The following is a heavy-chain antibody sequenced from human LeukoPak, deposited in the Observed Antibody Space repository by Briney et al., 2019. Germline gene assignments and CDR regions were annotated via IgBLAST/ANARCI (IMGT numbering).Heavy chain of an antibody. V-gene: IGHV1-24*01. D-gene: IGHD4-23*01. J-gene: IGHJ3*02. Sequence: ASVKVSCKVSGYTLTELSMHWVRQAPGKGLEWMGGFHPEDGETIYAQKFQGRVTMTEDTSTDTAYMELSSLRSEDTAVYYCATCRDLRWCDAFDIWGQGTMVTVSS. CDR3: ATCRDLRWCDAFDI. CDR1: GYTLTELS. CDR2: FHPEDGET.